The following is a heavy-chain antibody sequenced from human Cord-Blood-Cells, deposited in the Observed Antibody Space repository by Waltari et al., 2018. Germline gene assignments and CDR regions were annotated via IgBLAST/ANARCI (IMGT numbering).Heavy chain of an antibody. CDR2: IYYSGST. V-gene: IGHV4-59*11. D-gene: IGHD2-2*01. CDR3: ARVGYCSTSCYQYLYFDL. Sequence: QVQLQESGPGLVKPSETLSLTCTVSGGSISSHYWSWIRQPPGKGLEWIGYIYYSGSTNYNPSLKSRVTISVDTSKNQFSLKLSSVTAADTAVYYCARVGYCSTSCYQYLYFDLWGRGTLVTVSS. J-gene: IGHJ2*01. CDR1: GGSISSHY.